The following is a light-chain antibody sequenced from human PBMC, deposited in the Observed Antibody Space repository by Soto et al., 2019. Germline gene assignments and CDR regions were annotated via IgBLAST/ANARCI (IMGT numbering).Light chain of an antibody. CDR2: EVR. Sequence: QCSLTLPASVSGSPGQSSTISCTGSTRDVGAYNYVSWFQQHPGKAPKFMIYEVRNRPSGVSSRFSGSKSGNTASLTVSGLQAEDEADYYCRSYTTSNTYVFGTGTKVTVL. V-gene: IGLV2-14*01. J-gene: IGLJ1*01. CDR3: RSYTTSNTYV. CDR1: TRDVGAYNY.